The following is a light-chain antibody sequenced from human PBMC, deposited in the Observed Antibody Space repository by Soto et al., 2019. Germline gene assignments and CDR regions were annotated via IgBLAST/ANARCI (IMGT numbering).Light chain of an antibody. J-gene: IGLJ1*01. Sequence: QSALAQPASVSGSPGQSITSSCTGTSSDGRGYNYVSWYQQQSGKAPKLMIHEVSNRPSGVSNRFSGSKSGNTASLTISGLQAEDEADYYCSSYTSSRDYVFGIGTTVTVL. CDR3: SSYTSSRDYV. CDR2: EVS. CDR1: SSDGRGYNY. V-gene: IGLV2-14*01.